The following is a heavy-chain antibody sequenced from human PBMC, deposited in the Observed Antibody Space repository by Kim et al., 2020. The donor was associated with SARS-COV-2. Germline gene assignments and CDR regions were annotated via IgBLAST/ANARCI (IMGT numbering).Heavy chain of an antibody. CDR2: VIPIFGST. CDR1: GGTFSSYA. V-gene: IGHV1-69*06. D-gene: IGHD2-2*01. CDR3: ARELGFCSSSGCDGRGCDP. J-gene: IGHJ5*02. Sequence: SVKVSCKASGGTFSSYAISWVRQAPGQGLEWMRGVIPIFGSTNYAQKFRGRVTITADKSTNTAYMELSSLRSEETAVYYCARELGFCSSSGCDGRGCDP.